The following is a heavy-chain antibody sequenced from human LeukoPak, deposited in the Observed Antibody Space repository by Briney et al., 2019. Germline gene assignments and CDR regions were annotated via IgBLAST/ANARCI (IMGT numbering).Heavy chain of an antibody. Sequence: GESLKISCKGSGYSFTSYWIGWVRQMPGKGLEWMGIIYPGDSDTRYSPSFQCQVTISADKSISTAYLQWSSLKASDTAMYYCARHLRGSIAAAGTFDPWGQGTLVTVSS. CDR1: GYSFTSYW. J-gene: IGHJ5*02. CDR2: IYPGDSDT. D-gene: IGHD6-13*01. CDR3: ARHLRGSIAAAGTFDP. V-gene: IGHV5-51*01.